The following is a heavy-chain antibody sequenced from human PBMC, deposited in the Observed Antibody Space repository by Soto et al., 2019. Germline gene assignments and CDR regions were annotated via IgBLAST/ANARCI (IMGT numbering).Heavy chain of an antibody. J-gene: IGHJ6*02. V-gene: IGHV1-2*04. CDR1: GYTFTGYY. Sequence: ASVKVSCKASGYTFTGYYMHWVRQAPGQGLEWMGWINPNSGGTNYAQKFQGWVTMTRDTSISTAYMELSRLRSDDTAVYYCARDGYNWNDNLAYYYYGMGVWGQGTTVTVSS. CDR2: INPNSGGT. CDR3: ARDGYNWNDNLAYYYYGMGV. D-gene: IGHD1-20*01.